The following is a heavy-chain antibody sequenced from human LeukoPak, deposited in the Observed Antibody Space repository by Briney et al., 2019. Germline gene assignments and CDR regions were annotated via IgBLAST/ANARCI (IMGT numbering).Heavy chain of an antibody. V-gene: IGHV3-21*01. D-gene: IGHD4-17*01. J-gene: IGHJ4*02. Sequence: GGSLRLSCAASRFTFSTYNMNWVRQAPGKGLEWVSSISYSSTYTYYADSVKGRFTISRDNAKNSLYLQMNSVRAEDTAVYYCASGDYAFDYWGQGTLVTVSS. CDR3: ASGDYAFDY. CDR1: RFTFSTYN. CDR2: ISYSSTYT.